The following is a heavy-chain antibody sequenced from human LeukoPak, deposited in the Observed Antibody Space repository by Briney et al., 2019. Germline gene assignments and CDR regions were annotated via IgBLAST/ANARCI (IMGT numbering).Heavy chain of an antibody. V-gene: IGHV3-30*18. Sequence: GGSLRLFCAASGFTFRSYVTHWVRQATGKGREWVASISYEDGSNKYYADSVKGRFTISRDNSQNMSDLQLNDLRAEDSAIYSCTKERPKEYYGSDSYFDYWGKGTRVSVSS. D-gene: IGHD3-10*01. CDR1: GFTFRSYV. CDR3: TKERPKEYYGSDSYFDY. CDR2: ISYEDGSNK. J-gene: IGHJ4*02.